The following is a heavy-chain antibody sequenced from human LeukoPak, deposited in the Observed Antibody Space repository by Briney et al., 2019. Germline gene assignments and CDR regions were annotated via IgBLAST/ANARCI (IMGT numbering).Heavy chain of an antibody. CDR2: INPSGGST. Sequence: GASVRVSCKASGYTFTSYGISWVRQAPGQGLEWMGIINPSGGSTSYAQKFQGRVTMTRDMSTSTVYMELSSLRSEDTAVYYCARDWGRYGTDAFDIWGQGTMVTVSS. CDR3: ARDWGRYGTDAFDI. D-gene: IGHD1-1*01. J-gene: IGHJ3*02. V-gene: IGHV1-46*01. CDR1: GYTFTSYG.